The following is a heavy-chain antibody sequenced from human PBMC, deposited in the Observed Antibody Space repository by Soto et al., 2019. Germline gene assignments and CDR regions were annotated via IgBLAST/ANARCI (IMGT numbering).Heavy chain of an antibody. V-gene: IGHV4-34*02. Sequence: QVLLQQWGAGVLKPSETLSLSCVVSGASFSDYYWTWVRQPPGKGLEWIGGVTHGGNSNYTPSLKRRVTISVSTYNKQCSLNLTSVTAADTAFYYCARGLRTAFDVCGQRTTVTVSS. CDR1: GASFSDYY. CDR2: VTHGGNS. J-gene: IGHJ3*01. CDR3: ARGLRTAFDV.